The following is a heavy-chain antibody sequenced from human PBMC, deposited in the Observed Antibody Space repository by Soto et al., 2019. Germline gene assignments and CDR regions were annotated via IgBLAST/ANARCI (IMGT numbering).Heavy chain of an antibody. CDR2: ISGSGGST. CDR1: GFTFSSYA. Sequence: EVQLLESGGGLVQPGGSLRLSCAASGFTFSSYAMSWVRQAPGKGLEWVSAISGSGGSTYYADSVKGRFTISRDNSKSTLYLQMSSLRAEDTAVYYCALGSSSSRRYYYYGMDVWGQGTTVTVSS. V-gene: IGHV3-23*01. J-gene: IGHJ6*02. CDR3: ALGSSSSRRYYYYGMDV. D-gene: IGHD6-13*01.